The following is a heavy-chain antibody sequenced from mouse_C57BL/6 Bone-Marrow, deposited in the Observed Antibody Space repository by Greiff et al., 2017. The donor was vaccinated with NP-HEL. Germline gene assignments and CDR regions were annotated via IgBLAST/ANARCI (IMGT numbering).Heavy chain of an antibody. CDR1: GYTFTSYW. J-gene: IGHJ3*01. D-gene: IGHD2-4*01. CDR3: ARGNHDYDGPAWFAY. CDR2: IDPSDSET. Sequence: QVQLQQPGAELVRPGSSVKLSCKASGYTFTSYWMHWVKQRPIQGLEWIGNIDPSDSETHYNQKFKDKATLTVDKSSSTAYMQLSSLTSEYSAVYYCARGNHDYDGPAWFAYWGQGTLVTVSA. V-gene: IGHV1-52*01.